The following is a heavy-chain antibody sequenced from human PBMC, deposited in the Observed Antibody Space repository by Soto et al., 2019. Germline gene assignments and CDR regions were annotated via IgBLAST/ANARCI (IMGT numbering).Heavy chain of an antibody. Sequence: ASVKVSCNCSGYTFTGYYMHWVRQAPGQGLDRMGWINPNSGGTNYAQKFQGWVTMTRDTSISTAYMELSRLRSDDTAVYYCARDLRFLDPPGGAYYCGMDVWGQGTTVTVSS. CDR3: ARDLRFLDPPGGAYYCGMDV. V-gene: IGHV1-2*04. D-gene: IGHD3-3*01. J-gene: IGHJ6*02. CDR2: INPNSGGT. CDR1: GYTFTGYY.